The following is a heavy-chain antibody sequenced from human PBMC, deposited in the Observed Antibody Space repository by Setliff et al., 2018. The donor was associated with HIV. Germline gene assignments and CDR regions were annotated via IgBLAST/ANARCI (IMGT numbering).Heavy chain of an antibody. J-gene: IGHJ6*04. Sequence: ASVKVSCKASGHTFSNSDIHWVRRATGQGLEWMGWMNPNSGVTGYALKFHDRVTMTVDTSISTAYLELRSLTSEDTAVYYCASGKGVGGVVITDGLDVWGKGTPVTVSS. CDR1: GHTFSNSD. CDR3: ASGKGVGGVVITDGLDV. CDR2: MNPNSGVT. D-gene: IGHD3-10*01. V-gene: IGHV1-8*02.